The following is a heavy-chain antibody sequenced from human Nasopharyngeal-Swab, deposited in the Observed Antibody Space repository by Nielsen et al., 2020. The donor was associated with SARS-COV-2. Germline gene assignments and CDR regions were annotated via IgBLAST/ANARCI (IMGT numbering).Heavy chain of an antibody. J-gene: IGHJ4*02. V-gene: IGHV5-51*01. CDR2: IYPGDSDT. CDR1: GYSFTSSW. D-gene: IGHD1-26*01. Sequence: GESLKISCQGSGYSFTSSWIGWVRQMPGKGLEWMVIIYPGDSDTRYSPSFHGQLTISADNSISTAYLQWSSLKASDTAMYYCASGRRAGATVLDYWGQGTLVNVSS. CDR3: ASGRRAGATVLDY.